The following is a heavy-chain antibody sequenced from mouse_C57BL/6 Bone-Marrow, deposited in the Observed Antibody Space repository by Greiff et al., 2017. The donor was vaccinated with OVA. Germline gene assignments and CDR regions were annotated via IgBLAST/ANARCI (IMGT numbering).Heavy chain of an antibody. V-gene: IGHV2-3*01. CDR3: GQTGTGSYYFDD. D-gene: IGHD4-1*01. Sequence: QVQLKESGPGLVAPSQSLSITCTVSGFSFTSYGVSWVRQPPGKGLEWLGVIWGDGSTNYPSALISRLSISKDNSKSQVFLKLNSLQTDDTATYYCGQTGTGSYYFDDWGQGTTLTVSS. CDR1: GFSFTSYG. J-gene: IGHJ2*01. CDR2: IWGDGST.